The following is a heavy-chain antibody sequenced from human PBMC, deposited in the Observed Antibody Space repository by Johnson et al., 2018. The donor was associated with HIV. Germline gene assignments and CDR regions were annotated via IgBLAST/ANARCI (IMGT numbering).Heavy chain of an antibody. Sequence: VQLVESGGGLVQPGGSLRLSCAASGFTFSSYLMTWVRQAPGKGLEWVANIQQDGSNKYYVDSVKGRFTISRDNAKNSLYLQMNSLRAEDTAVYYCARVPGWLHAFDIWGQGTMVTVSS. D-gene: IGHD5-12*01. CDR1: GFTFSSYL. V-gene: IGHV3-7*01. J-gene: IGHJ3*02. CDR3: ARVPGWLHAFDI. CDR2: IQQDGSNK.